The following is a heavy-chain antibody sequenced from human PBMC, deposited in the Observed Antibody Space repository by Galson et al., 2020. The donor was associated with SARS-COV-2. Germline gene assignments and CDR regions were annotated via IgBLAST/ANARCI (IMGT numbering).Heavy chain of an antibody. CDR1: GGSISSYY. CDR2: INNSGST. J-gene: IGHJ5*02. CDR3: ASGHTLWTGWELLSGPSQSNWFDP. Sequence: SETLSLTCTVSGGSISSYYWSWIRQPAGKGLEWIGYINNSGSTNYNPSLKSRVTISVDTSKNQFSLKLGSVTAADTAVYYCASGHTLWTGWELLSGPSQSNWFDPWGQGTLVTVSS. D-gene: IGHD1-26*01. V-gene: IGHV4-59*01.